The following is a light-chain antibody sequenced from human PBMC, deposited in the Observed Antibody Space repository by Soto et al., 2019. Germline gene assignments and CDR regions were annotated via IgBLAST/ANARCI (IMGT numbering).Light chain of an antibody. J-gene: IGLJ2*01. V-gene: IGLV2-23*01. Sequence: QAASVSGSPGQSITISCTGTSSDVGSYNLVSWYQQHPGKAPKLMIYEGSKRPSGVSNRFSGSKSGNTASLTISGLQAEDEADYYCCSYAGSSTWVFGGGTKLTVL. CDR3: CSYAGSSTWV. CDR1: SSDVGSYNL. CDR2: EGS.